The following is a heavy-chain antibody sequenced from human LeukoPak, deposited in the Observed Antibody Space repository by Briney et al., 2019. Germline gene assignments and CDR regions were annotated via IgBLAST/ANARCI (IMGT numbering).Heavy chain of an antibody. CDR1: GFIFSSYS. Sequence: PGGSLRLSCAASGFIFSSYSMSWVRQAPGMGLEGVSVITGSGGNTYYADSVKGRLTISKDNSKNTVYLQMSSLRVDDTAVYYCAKAASSSWPSYYYGMDVWGQGTTVTVSS. V-gene: IGHV3-23*01. J-gene: IGHJ6*02. CDR3: AKAASSSWPSYYYGMDV. CDR2: ITGSGGNT. D-gene: IGHD6-13*01.